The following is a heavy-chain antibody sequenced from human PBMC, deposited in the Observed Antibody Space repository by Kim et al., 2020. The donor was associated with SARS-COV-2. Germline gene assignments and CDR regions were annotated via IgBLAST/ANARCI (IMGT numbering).Heavy chain of an antibody. CDR1: GGSISSYY. CDR3: ARMEDWNDGFDY. CDR2: IYYSGST. J-gene: IGHJ4*02. V-gene: IGHV4-59*01. D-gene: IGHD1-1*01. Sequence: SETLSLTCTVSGGSISSYYWSWIRQPPGKGLEWIGYIYYSGSTNYNPSLKSRVTISVDTSKNQFSLKQSSVTAADTAVYYCARMEDWNDGFDYWGQGTLVTVSS.